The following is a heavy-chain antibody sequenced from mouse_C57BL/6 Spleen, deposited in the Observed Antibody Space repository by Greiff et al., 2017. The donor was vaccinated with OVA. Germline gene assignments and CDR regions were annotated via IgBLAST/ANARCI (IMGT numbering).Heavy chain of an antibody. J-gene: IGHJ3*01. D-gene: IGHD2-10*01. Sequence: QVQLQQSGPELVKPGASVKISCKASGYAFSSSWMNWVKQRPGKGLEWIGRIYPGDGDTNYNGKFKGKATLTADKSSSTAYMQLSSLTSEDSAVYFCAREGLLWSLAYWGQGTLVTVSA. CDR1: GYAFSSSW. V-gene: IGHV1-82*01. CDR2: IYPGDGDT. CDR3: AREGLLWSLAY.